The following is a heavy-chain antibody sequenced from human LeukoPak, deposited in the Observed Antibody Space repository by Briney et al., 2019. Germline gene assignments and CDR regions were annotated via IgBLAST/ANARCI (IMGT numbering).Heavy chain of an antibody. D-gene: IGHD2-2*01. CDR2: ISGSGGNT. Sequence: GGSLRLSCAGSGFSFSSYGMNWVRQAPGKSLEWVSTISGSGGNTYYADSVRGRFTISRDNSKNTLYLQINSLRAEDTAVYYCAKVWPFCSSTSCYFDYWGQGTLVTVSS. CDR1: GFSFSSYG. J-gene: IGHJ4*02. V-gene: IGHV3-23*01. CDR3: AKVWPFCSSTSCYFDY.